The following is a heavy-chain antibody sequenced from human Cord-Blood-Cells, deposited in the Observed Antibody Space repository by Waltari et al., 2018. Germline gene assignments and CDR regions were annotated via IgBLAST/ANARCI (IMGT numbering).Heavy chain of an antibody. J-gene: IGHJ4*02. CDR3: ARVPPQRGLDY. CDR2: TRNKANSYPT. Sequence: EVQLVESGGGLVQPGGSLRLSCAASGFTFSDHYMDWVRQAPGKGLEWVGRTRNKANSYPTEYAASVKGRFTISRDDSKNSLYLQMNSLKTEDTAVYYCARVPPQRGLDYWGQGTLVTVSS. D-gene: IGHD5-12*01. CDR1: GFTFSDHY. V-gene: IGHV3-72*01.